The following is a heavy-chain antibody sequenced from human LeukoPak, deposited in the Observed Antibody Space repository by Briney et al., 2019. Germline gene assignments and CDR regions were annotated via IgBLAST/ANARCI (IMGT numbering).Heavy chain of an antibody. Sequence: PGESLRLSCAASGFTFSSYSMNWVRQAPGKGLEWVSSISSSSSYIYYADSVKGRFTISRDNAKNSLYLQMNSLRAEDTAVYYCARDSGSGSYWFDYWGQGTLVTVSS. V-gene: IGHV3-21*01. CDR1: GFTFSSYS. J-gene: IGHJ4*02. CDR3: ARDSGSGSYWFDY. CDR2: ISSSSSYI. D-gene: IGHD3-10*01.